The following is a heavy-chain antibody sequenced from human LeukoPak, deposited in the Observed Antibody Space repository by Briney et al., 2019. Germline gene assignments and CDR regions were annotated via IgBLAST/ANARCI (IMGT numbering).Heavy chain of an antibody. J-gene: IGHJ4*02. CDR2: LFSGRPT. D-gene: IGHD5-12*01. CDR3: VRHDGRGGATMGALDS. CDR1: AGSISSTSHH. V-gene: IGHV4-39*01. Sequence: SETLSLTCTVSAGSISSTSHHWGWIRQSPGKGLEWIGSLFSGRPTYYNPSLDSRVTLSVVTSTTPFSLQLNSVTAADTAVYYCVRHDGRGGATMGALDSWGQGSLVTVSS.